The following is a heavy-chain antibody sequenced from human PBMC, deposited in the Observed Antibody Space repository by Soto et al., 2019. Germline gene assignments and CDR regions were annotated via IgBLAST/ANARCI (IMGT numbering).Heavy chain of an antibody. CDR2: ISGSGGST. D-gene: IGHD3-22*01. Sequence: EVPLLESGGGLVQPGGSLRLSCAASGFTFSSYAMSWVRQAPGKGLEWVSAISGSGGSTYYADSVKGRFTISRDNSKNTLTRKRNGLSAEDTALYCCAKDGYYYESGGFAYGGQGPLFTVSS. J-gene: IGHJ4*02. CDR1: GFTFSSYA. V-gene: IGHV3-23*01. CDR3: AKDGYYYESGGFAY.